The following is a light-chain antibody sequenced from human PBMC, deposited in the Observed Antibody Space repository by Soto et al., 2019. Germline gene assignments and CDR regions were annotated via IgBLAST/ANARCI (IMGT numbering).Light chain of an antibody. CDR1: SSDVGGYNY. Sequence: QSALTQPASVSGSPGQSITIPSTGTSSDVGGYNYVSWYQQHPGKAPKLMIYEVSNRPSGVSNRFSGSKSGNTASLTISGLQAEDEADYYCSSYTSSITPCVFGTGTKLTVL. CDR2: EVS. CDR3: SSYTSSITPCV. V-gene: IGLV2-14*01. J-gene: IGLJ1*01.